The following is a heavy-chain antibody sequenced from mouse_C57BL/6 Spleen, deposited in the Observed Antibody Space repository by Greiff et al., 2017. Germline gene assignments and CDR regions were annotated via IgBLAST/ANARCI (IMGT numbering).Heavy chain of an antibody. J-gene: IGHJ1*03. D-gene: IGHD1-1*01. CDR2: INPSNGGT. Sequence: QVQLKQPGTELVKPGASGYTFTSYWMHWVKQRPGQGLEWIGNINPSNGGTNYNEKFKSKATLTVDKSSSTAYMQLSSLTSEDSAVYYCARWGYYGPRGYFDVWGTGTTVTVSS. CDR3: ARWGYYGPRGYFDV. CDR1: GYTFTSYW. V-gene: IGHV1-53*01.